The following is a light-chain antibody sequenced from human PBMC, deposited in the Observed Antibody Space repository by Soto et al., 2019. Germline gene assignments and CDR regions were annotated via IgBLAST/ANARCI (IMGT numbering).Light chain of an antibody. Sequence: QSALTQPASVSGSPGQSITISCTGTSGDIVSYNRVSWYQQHPGKAPKLIIYEVTDRPSGVSNRFSGSKSGNTASLTISGLQAEDEAEYYCSSYTNINTRACVFGNRTKVTVL. J-gene: IGLJ1*01. CDR1: SGDIVSYNR. CDR3: SSYTNINTRACV. V-gene: IGLV2-14*01. CDR2: EVT.